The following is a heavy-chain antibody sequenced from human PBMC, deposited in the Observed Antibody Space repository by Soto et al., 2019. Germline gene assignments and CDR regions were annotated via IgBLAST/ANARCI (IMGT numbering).Heavy chain of an antibody. D-gene: IGHD2-8*01. J-gene: IGHJ6*02. Sequence: ASVKVSCKASGYTFTSYYMHWVRLAPGQGLEWMGIINPSGGSTSYAQKFQGRVTMTRDTSTSTVYMELSSLRSEDTAVYYCAREGRGYCTNGVCPDEYYYYGMDVWGQGTTVTVS. V-gene: IGHV1-46*01. CDR3: AREGRGYCTNGVCPDEYYYYGMDV. CDR1: GYTFTSYY. CDR2: INPSGGST.